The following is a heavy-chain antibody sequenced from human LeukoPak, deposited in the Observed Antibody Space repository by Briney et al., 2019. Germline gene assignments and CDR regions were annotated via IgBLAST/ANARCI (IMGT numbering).Heavy chain of an antibody. CDR2: IIPIFGTA. Sequence: SVKVSCKASGGTFSSYAISWVRQAPGQGLEWMGGIIPIFGTANYAQKFQGRVTITADESTSTAYMELSSLRSEDTAVYYCARARLHLPWFDPWGQGTLVTVSS. J-gene: IGHJ5*02. V-gene: IGHV1-69*13. CDR1: GGTFSSYA. CDR3: ARARLHLPWFDP.